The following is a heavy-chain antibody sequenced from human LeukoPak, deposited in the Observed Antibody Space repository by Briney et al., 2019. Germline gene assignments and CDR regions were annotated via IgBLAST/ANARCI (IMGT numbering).Heavy chain of an antibody. J-gene: IGHJ6*02. V-gene: IGHV3-21*01. D-gene: IGHD4-23*01. CDR3: ARVIGGNPYYYGMDV. CDR1: GFTFNSYS. Sequence: GGSLRLSCAASGFTFNSYSMNWVRQAPGKGLEWVSSISSGSSYIYNADSVEGRFTISRDNAKNSLYLQMNSLRAEDTAVYYCARVIGGNPYYYGMDVWGQGTTVTVSS. CDR2: ISSGSSYI.